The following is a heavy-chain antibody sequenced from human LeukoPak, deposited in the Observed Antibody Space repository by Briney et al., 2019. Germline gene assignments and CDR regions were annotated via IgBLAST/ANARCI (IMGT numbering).Heavy chain of an antibody. CDR3: ARQSYYYDSSGYYHDY. J-gene: IGHJ4*02. D-gene: IGHD3-22*01. CDR2: ISTDGSST. V-gene: IGHV3-74*01. CDR1: GFTFSTYW. Sequence: GGSLRLSCAASGFTFSTYWMHWVRQAPGKGLVWVSRISTDGSSTTYADSVKGRFTISRDNARNTLYLQVSSLRAEDTSVYYCARQSYYYDSSGYYHDYWGQGTLVTVSS.